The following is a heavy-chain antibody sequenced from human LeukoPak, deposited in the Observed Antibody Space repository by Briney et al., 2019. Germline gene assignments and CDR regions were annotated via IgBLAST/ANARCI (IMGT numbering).Heavy chain of an antibody. CDR3: ARDDSSGYYLGPFDAFDI. D-gene: IGHD3-22*01. Sequence: SETLSLTCTVSGGSISSSSYYWGWIRQPPGKGLEWIGSIYYSGSTYYNPSLKSRVTISVDTSKSQFSLKLSSVTAADTAVYYCARDDSSGYYLGPFDAFDIWGQGTMVTVSS. J-gene: IGHJ3*02. CDR1: GGSISSSSYY. V-gene: IGHV4-39*07. CDR2: IYYSGST.